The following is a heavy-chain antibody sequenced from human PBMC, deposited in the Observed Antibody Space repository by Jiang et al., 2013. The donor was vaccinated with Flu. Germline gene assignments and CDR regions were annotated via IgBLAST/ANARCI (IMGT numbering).Heavy chain of an antibody. CDR1: GFTFSSYA. D-gene: IGHD6-13*01. V-gene: IGHV3-30-3*01. Sequence: VQLLESGGGVVQPGRSLRLPCAASGFTFSSYAMHWVRQAPGKGLEWVAVISYDGSNKYYADSVKGRFTISRDNSKNTLYLQMNSLRAEDTAVYYCARGITSYSSSWYNAFDIWGQGT. CDR2: ISYDGSNK. CDR3: ARGITSYSSSWYNAFDI. J-gene: IGHJ3*02.